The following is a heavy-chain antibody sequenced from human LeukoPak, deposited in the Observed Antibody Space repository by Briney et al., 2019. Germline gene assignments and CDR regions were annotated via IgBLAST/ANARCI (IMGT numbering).Heavy chain of an antibody. CDR2: IYISGST. V-gene: IGHV4-39*07. Sequence: SETLSLTCTVSGGSISSSSYYWGWIRQPPGKGLEWIGSIYISGSTHYNPSLKSRVTISVDTSKNQFSLQLTSVTAADTAVYYCARGYGGYVDYWGQGTLVTVSS. J-gene: IGHJ4*02. D-gene: IGHD4-23*01. CDR1: GGSISSSSYY. CDR3: ARGYGGYVDY.